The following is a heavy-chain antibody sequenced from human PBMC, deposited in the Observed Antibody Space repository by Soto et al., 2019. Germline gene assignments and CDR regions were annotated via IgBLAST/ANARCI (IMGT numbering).Heavy chain of an antibody. CDR1: GYTFTSYY. CDR2: INPSGGST. D-gene: IGHD6-19*01. Sequence: ASVKVSCKASGYTFTSYYMHWVRQAPGQGLEWMGIINPSGGSTSYAQKFQGRVTMTRDTSTSTVYMELSSLRSEDTAVYYCARGRIAVAGRTYYYYYGMDVWGQVTTVTVS. J-gene: IGHJ6*02. CDR3: ARGRIAVAGRTYYYYYGMDV. V-gene: IGHV1-46*01.